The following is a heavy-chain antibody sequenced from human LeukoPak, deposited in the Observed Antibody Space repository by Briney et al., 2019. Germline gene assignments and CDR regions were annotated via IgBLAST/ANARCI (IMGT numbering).Heavy chain of an antibody. D-gene: IGHD2-2*01. CDR1: GFTFSNYA. CDR2: ISGSASST. Sequence: HPGGSLRLSCAASGFTFSNYAMSWVRQAPGKGLEWVSAISGSASSTYHADSVKGRFTISRDNSKNTLYLQMNSLRAEDTAVYYCARECSSTSCLLFWGQGTLVTVSS. CDR3: ARECSSTSCLLF. V-gene: IGHV3-23*01. J-gene: IGHJ4*02.